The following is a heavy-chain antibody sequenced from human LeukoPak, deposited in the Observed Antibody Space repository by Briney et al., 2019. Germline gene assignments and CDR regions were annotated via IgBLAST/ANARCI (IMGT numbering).Heavy chain of an antibody. D-gene: IGHD1-26*01. CDR2: INPSGGST. Sequence: ASVKVSCKASGYTFTSYGISWVRQAPGQGLEWMGIINPSGGSTSYAQKFQGRVTMTRDMSTSTVYMELSSLRSEDTAVYYCARSLSGSPGYAFDIWGQGTMVTVSS. CDR3: ARSLSGSPGYAFDI. J-gene: IGHJ3*02. CDR1: GYTFTSYG. V-gene: IGHV1-46*01.